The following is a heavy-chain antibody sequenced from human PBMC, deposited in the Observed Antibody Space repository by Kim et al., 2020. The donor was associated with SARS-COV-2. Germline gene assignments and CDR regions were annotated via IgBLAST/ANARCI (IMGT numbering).Heavy chain of an antibody. Sequence: GGSLRLSCAASGFTFRSYGMHWVRQAPGKGLEWVAVISYDGSNKYYADSVKGRFTISRDNSKNTLYLQMNSLRAEDTAVYYCAKGTYYYGSGIYASDYWGPGDL. CDR3: AKGTYYYGSGIYASDY. J-gene: IGHJ4*02. V-gene: IGHV3-30*18. D-gene: IGHD3-10*01. CDR1: GFTFRSYG. CDR2: ISYDGSNK.